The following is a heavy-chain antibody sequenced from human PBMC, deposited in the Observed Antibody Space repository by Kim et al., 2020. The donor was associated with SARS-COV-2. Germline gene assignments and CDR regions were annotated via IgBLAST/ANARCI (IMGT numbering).Heavy chain of an antibody. Sequence: ASVKVSCKASGYTFTSYGISWVRQAPGQGLEWMGWISAYNGNTNYAQKLQGRVTMTTDTSTSTAYMELRSLRSDDTAVYYCARDLVYDSSGSPFDYWGQGTLVTVSS. D-gene: IGHD3-22*01. V-gene: IGHV1-18*01. CDR3: ARDLVYDSSGSPFDY. J-gene: IGHJ4*02. CDR2: ISAYNGNT. CDR1: GYTFTSYG.